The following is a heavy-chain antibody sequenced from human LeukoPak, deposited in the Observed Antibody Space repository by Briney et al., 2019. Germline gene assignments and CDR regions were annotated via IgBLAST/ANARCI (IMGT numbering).Heavy chain of an antibody. CDR2: IYTSGST. D-gene: IGHD3-22*01. CDR3: AREGHYYDSSGQDY. J-gene: IGHJ4*02. CDR1: GGSISSGSYY. V-gene: IGHV4-61*02. Sequence: SETLSLTCTVSGGSISSGSYYWSWIRQPAGKGLERIGRIYTSGSTNYNPSLKSRVTISVDTSKNQFSLKLSSVTAADTAVYYCAREGHYYDSSGQDYWGQGTLVTVSS.